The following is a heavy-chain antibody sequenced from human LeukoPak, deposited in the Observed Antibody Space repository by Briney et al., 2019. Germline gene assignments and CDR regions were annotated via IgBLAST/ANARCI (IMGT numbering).Heavy chain of an antibody. V-gene: IGHV1-58*02. Sequence: SVKVSCKASGFTFTSSAMQWVRQARGQRLEWIGWIVVGSGNTNYAQKFQERVTITRDMSTSTAYMELSSLRSEDTAVYYCATVENMWPFMVRGVIRYYFDYWGQGTLVTVSS. J-gene: IGHJ4*02. CDR1: GFTFTSSA. CDR3: ATVENMWPFMVRGVIRYYFDY. D-gene: IGHD3-10*01. CDR2: IVVGSGNT.